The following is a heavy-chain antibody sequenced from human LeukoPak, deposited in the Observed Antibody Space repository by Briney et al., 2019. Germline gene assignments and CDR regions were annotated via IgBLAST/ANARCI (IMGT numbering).Heavy chain of an antibody. V-gene: IGHV3-23*01. CDR1: GLTFSRNA. J-gene: IGHJ4*02. CDR3: AKDANYFDSGSYLIPFDF. Sequence: GGSLRLSCAVSGLTFSRNAMNWVRQAPGKGLEWVASISGNGLGTYYADSVKGRFNISRDNSKNTLYLHMESLRTEDTAVYYCAKDANYFDSGSYLIPFDFWGQGTRVTVSS. CDR2: ISGNGLGT. D-gene: IGHD1-26*01.